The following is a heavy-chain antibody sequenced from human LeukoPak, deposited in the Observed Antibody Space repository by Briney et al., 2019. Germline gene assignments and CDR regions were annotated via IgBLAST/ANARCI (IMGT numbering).Heavy chain of an antibody. Sequence: SETLSLTCTVSGGSISSYYWSWIRQPPGKGLEWIGYIYYSGSTNYNPSLKSRVTISVDTSKNQFSLKLSSVTAADTAVYYCARVGYDSSGYHDYWGQGTLVTVSS. CDR2: IYYSGST. CDR3: ARVGYDSSGYHDY. D-gene: IGHD3-22*01. J-gene: IGHJ4*02. V-gene: IGHV4-59*01. CDR1: GGSISSYY.